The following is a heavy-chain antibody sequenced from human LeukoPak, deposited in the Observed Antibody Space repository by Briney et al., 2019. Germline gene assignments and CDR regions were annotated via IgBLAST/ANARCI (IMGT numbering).Heavy chain of an antibody. V-gene: IGHV3-21*01. CDR3: ARGTTYFDY. CDR1: GFTFSSYS. D-gene: IGHD1-1*01. CDR2: ISSSSNYI. J-gene: IGHJ4*02. Sequence: PGGSLGLSCAASGFTFSSYSMNWVRQAPGKGLEWVSSISSSSNYIYYADSVKGRFTISRDNAKNSLYLQMNSLRAEDTAVYYCARGTTYFDYWGQGALVTVSS.